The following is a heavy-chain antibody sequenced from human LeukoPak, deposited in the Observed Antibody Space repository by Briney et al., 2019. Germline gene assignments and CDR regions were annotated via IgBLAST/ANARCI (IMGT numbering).Heavy chain of an antibody. Sequence: GESLKISCKGSGYSFTSYWIGWVRQLPGKGLEWMGIIYPGDSDTRYSPSFQGQVTISADKSISTAYLQWSSLKASDTAMYYCARRVDTAMATMYYFDYWGQGTLVTVSS. V-gene: IGHV5-51*01. CDR3: ARRVDTAMATMYYFDY. CDR2: IYPGDSDT. CDR1: GYSFTSYW. J-gene: IGHJ4*02. D-gene: IGHD5-18*01.